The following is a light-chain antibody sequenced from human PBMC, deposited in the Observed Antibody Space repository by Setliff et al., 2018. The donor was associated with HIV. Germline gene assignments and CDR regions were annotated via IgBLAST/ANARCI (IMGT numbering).Light chain of an antibody. J-gene: IGLJ2*01. CDR2: EDN. CDR1: SGSIASNY. Sequence: NFMLTQPHSVSESPGKTVTISCTRSSGSIASNYVQWYQQRPGRSPTTVIYEDNQRPSGVPGRFSGSIDSSSNSASLTISGLKTEDEADYYCQSYDSTSHVIFGGGTKVNVL. V-gene: IGLV6-57*01. CDR3: QSYDSTSHVI.